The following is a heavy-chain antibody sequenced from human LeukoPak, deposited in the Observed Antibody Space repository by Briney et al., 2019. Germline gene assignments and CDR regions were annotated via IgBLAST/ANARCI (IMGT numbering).Heavy chain of an antibody. D-gene: IGHD1-14*01. CDR2: INPNSGGT. V-gene: IGHV1-2*02. Sequence: ASVKVSCKASGCTFTGYYMHWVRQAPGQGLEWMGWINPNSGGTNYAQKFQGRVTMTRDTSISTAYMELSRLRSDDTAVYYCASAPQPPLDYYYGMDVWGQGTTVTVSS. CDR1: GCTFTGYY. CDR3: ASAPQPPLDYYYGMDV. J-gene: IGHJ6*02.